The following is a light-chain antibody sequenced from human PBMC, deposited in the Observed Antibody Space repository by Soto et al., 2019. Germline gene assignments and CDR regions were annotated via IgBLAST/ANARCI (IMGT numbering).Light chain of an antibody. CDR2: LGS. CDR1: QSLLHSNGYNY. V-gene: IGKV2-28*01. Sequence: DTVMTQSPLSLPVTPGEPASISCRSSQSLLHSNGYNYLDWYLQKPGQSPQLLINLGSNRASGVPDRFSGRGSGTDFTLKISRVEAEDVGVYYCMQALQTPKTFGQGTKVEI. J-gene: IGKJ1*01. CDR3: MQALQTPKT.